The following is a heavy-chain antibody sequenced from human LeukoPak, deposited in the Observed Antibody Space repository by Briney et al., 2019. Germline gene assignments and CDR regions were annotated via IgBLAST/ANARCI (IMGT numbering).Heavy chain of an antibody. CDR2: ISGSGGST. CDR1: GFTFSSYA. V-gene: IGHV3-23*01. D-gene: IGHD3-22*01. J-gene: IGHJ4*02. Sequence: PGGSLRLSCAASGFTFSSYAMSWVRQAPGKGLEWVSAISGSGGSTYYADSVKGRFTISRDNSKNTLYLQMNSLRAEDTAVYYCTRRGRDYYDSSGYSFDYWGQGTLVTVSS. CDR3: TRRGRDYYDSSGYSFDY.